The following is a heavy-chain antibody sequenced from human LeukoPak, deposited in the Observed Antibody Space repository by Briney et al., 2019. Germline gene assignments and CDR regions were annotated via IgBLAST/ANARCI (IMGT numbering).Heavy chain of an antibody. Sequence: SQTLSLTCTVSGGSISSGSYYWSWIRQPAGKGLEWIGRIYTSGSTNYNPSLKSRVTISVDTSKNQFSLKLGSVTAADTAVYYCARGALISSSWPYWYFDLWGRGTLVTVSS. CDR1: GGSISSGSYY. J-gene: IGHJ2*01. CDR3: ARGALISSSWPYWYFDL. CDR2: IYTSGST. V-gene: IGHV4-61*02. D-gene: IGHD6-13*01.